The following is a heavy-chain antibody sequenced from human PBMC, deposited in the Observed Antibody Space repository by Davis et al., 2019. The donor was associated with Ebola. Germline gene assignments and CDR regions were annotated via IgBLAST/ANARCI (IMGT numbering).Heavy chain of an antibody. CDR1: GFTFSNYA. Sequence: GESLKISCAASGFTFSNYAVSWVRQAPGRGLEWVSGISGGGESTYYADYVKGRFTISRDNSKNTLYLQMNSLRAEDTAVYYCAKGSLYGSRSITAGMDVWGQGTTVTVSS. D-gene: IGHD4-17*01. CDR2: ISGGGEST. J-gene: IGHJ6*02. CDR3: AKGSLYGSRSITAGMDV. V-gene: IGHV3-23*01.